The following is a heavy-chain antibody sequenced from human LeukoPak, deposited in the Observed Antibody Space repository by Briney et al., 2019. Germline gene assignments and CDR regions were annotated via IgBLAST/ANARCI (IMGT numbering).Heavy chain of an antibody. CDR1: GFTVSSNY. CDR2: IYSGGST. D-gene: IGHD6-19*01. V-gene: IGHV3-53*01. J-gene: IGHJ3*02. Sequence: GGSLRLSCAASGFTVSSNYMSWVRQAPGKGLEWVSVIYSGGSTYYAVSVKGRFTISRDNSKNTLYLQMNSLRAEDTAVYYCARAYLDSSGDAFDIWGQGTMVTVSS. CDR3: ARAYLDSSGDAFDI.